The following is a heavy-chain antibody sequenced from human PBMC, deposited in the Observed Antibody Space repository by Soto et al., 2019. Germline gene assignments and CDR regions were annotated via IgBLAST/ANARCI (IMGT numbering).Heavy chain of an antibody. J-gene: IGHJ6*02. V-gene: IGHV4-31*03. CDR3: AEGLSIAGSYHGNDV. CDR1: GGSISSGGYY. CDR2: NYYSGIT. D-gene: IGHD6-6*01. Sequence: QVQLQESGPGLVKPSQTLSLTCTVSGGSISSGGYYWTWIRQHPGKGLEWIGYNYYSGITYYNPSLKSRGTLSLGTSKNQFPLELGSGPAAGTGVYFWAEGLSIAGSYHGNDVRGPGDTVT.